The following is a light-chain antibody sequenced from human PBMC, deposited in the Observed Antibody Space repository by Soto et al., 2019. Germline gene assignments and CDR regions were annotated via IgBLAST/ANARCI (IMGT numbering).Light chain of an antibody. J-gene: IGKJ4*01. Sequence: DIVLTQSPDSLAVSLGERATINCKSSQSVLFSSNSKNFIAWYQQRPGQSPRLLMYWASTRESGVPDRFSDSGSGTDVTLTINNLQAEDVAVYYCHQYYRPPLTFGGGTKVEIK. CDR2: WAS. CDR1: QSVLFSSNSKNF. CDR3: HQYYRPPLT. V-gene: IGKV4-1*01.